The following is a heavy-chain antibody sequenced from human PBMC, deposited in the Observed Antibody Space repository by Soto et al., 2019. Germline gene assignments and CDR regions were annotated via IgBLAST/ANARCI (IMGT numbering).Heavy chain of an antibody. V-gene: IGHV3-7*01. D-gene: IGHD2-8*01. Sequence: EVQLVESGGGLVQPGGSLRLSCAASGFTFSSYWMSWVRQAPGTGLEWVANIKKDGSEKYYVDSVKGRFTISRDNAKNSLYLQMNSLRAEDTAVYYCARDSCTNGVCDAFDIWGQGTMVTVSS. CDR1: GFTFSSYW. J-gene: IGHJ3*02. CDR2: IKKDGSEK. CDR3: ARDSCTNGVCDAFDI.